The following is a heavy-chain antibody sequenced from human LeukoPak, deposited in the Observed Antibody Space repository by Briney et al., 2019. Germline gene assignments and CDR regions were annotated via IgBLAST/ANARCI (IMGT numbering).Heavy chain of an antibody. Sequence: PSETLSLTCTVSGGSITTHYWSWIRQPTGKELEWIGRVYSTGSTKYNPSLESRVTMSVDTSSNRFSPRLRSVTAADTAVYYCARDLLGDYGTFDIWGQGTMVTVSS. CDR3: ARDLLGDYGTFDI. CDR2: VYSTGST. CDR1: GGSITTHY. V-gene: IGHV4-4*07. J-gene: IGHJ3*02. D-gene: IGHD4-17*01.